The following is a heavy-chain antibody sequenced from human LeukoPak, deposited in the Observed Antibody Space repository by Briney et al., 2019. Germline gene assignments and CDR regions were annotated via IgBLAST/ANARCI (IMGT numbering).Heavy chain of an antibody. CDR2: IHYSGST. CDR1: GGSISNYY. CDR3: ARAAYCGGDCYYYFDY. V-gene: IGHV4-59*01. J-gene: IGHJ4*02. Sequence: SETLSLTCTVSGGSISNYYWSWIRQSPGKGLERVGYIHYSGSTSNNPSLKSRVTISVDTSKNQFSLKLRSVTAADTAVYYCARAAYCGGDCYYYFDYWGQGTLITVSS. D-gene: IGHD2-21*02.